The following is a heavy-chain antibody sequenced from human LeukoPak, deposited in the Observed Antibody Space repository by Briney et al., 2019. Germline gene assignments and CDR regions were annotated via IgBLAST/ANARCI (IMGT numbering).Heavy chain of an antibody. CDR1: GFTFSSYG. V-gene: IGHV3-33*08. CDR2: IWYDGSNK. J-gene: IGHJ4*02. CDR3: ARAGYCSSTSCQDFDY. Sequence: GRSLRLSCAASGFTFSSYGMHWVRQAPGKGLEWVAVIWYDGSNKYYADSVKGRFTISRDNSKNTLYLQMNSLRAEDTAVYYCARAGYCSSTSCQDFDYWGQGTLVAVSS. D-gene: IGHD2-2*01.